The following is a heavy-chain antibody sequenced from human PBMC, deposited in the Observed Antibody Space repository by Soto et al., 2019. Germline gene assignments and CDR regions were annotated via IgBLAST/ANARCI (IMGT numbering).Heavy chain of an antibody. J-gene: IGHJ4*02. D-gene: IGHD3-3*01. V-gene: IGHV4-34*01. CDR1: GGSFSGYY. CDR2: INHSGST. CDR3: ARGFRTIFGVVILSYFDY. Sequence: SETLSLTCAVYGGSFSGYYWSWIRQPPGKGLEWIGEINHSGSTNYNPSLKSRVTISVDTSKNQFSLKLSSVTAADTAVYYCARGFRTIFGVVILSYFDYWGQGTLVTVSS.